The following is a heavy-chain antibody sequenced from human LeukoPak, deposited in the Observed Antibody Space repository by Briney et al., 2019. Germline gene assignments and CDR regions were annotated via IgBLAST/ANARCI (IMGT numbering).Heavy chain of an antibody. D-gene: IGHD6-19*01. CDR1: GFTFSSYA. Sequence: PGGSLRLSCAASGFTFSSYAMSWVRQAPGKGLEWVSAISGSGGSTYYADSVKGRLTISRDNSKNTLYLQMNSLRAVDTAVYYCAKDRGYSSGWYPFDYWGQGTLVTVSS. CDR3: AKDRGYSSGWYPFDY. V-gene: IGHV3-23*01. CDR2: ISGSGGST. J-gene: IGHJ4*02.